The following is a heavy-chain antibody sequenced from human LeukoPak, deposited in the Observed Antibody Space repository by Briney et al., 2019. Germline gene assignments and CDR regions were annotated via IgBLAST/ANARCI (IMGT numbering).Heavy chain of an antibody. V-gene: IGHV3-7*03. CDR2: IKQDGSDK. Sequence: GGSLRLSCAASGFTFNKFWMTWVRQAPGKGLEWVANIKQDGSDKYYVDSVKGRFTISRDNAENSVHLQMNSPRAEDTAVYYCARDWDDYGDSVPARGGMGVWGKGTTVTVSS. D-gene: IGHD4-17*01. CDR3: ARDWDDYGDSVPARGGMGV. J-gene: IGHJ6*04. CDR1: GFTFNKFW.